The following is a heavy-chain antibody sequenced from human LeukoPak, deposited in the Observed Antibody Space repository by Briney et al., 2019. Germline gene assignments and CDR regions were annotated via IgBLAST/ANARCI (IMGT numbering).Heavy chain of an antibody. J-gene: IGHJ3*02. CDR3: ARDEGLYDSSGYYWVDAFDI. V-gene: IGHV3-20*04. CDR1: GFTFDDYG. CDR2: INWNGGST. D-gene: IGHD3-22*01. Sequence: GGSPRLSCAASGFTFDDYGMSWVRQAPGKGLEWVSGINWNGGSTGYADSVKGRFTISRDNAKNSLYLQMNSLRAEDTALYYCARDEGLYDSSGYYWVDAFDIWGQGTMVTVSS.